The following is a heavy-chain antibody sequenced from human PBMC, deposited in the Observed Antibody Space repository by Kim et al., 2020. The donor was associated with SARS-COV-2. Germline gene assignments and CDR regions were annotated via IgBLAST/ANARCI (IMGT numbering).Heavy chain of an antibody. Sequence: ASVKVSCKASGYTFKSYPIHWLRQAPGQRLEWMGWVNAANDETKYSQKVQGRVTITRDTSANTAYMDLRSLTFEDTAIYYCARDMNPTVYYYWGQGTLVT. J-gene: IGHJ4*02. CDR2: VNAANDET. CDR3: ARDMNPTVYYY. CDR1: GYTFKSYP. D-gene: IGHD4-4*01. V-gene: IGHV1-3*01.